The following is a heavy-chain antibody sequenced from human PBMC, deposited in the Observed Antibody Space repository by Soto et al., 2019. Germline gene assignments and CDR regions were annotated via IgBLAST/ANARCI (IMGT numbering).Heavy chain of an antibody. CDR3: ARQLAAAGIPFDY. CDR1: GYSFSSYW. J-gene: IGHJ4*02. D-gene: IGHD6-13*01. V-gene: IGHV5-51*01. CDR2: IYPGDSDT. Sequence: PGESLKISCKGSGYSFSSYWIGWVRQMPGKGLAWMGIIYPGDSDTRYSPSFQGQVALSADKSLSTAYLQWSSLKASDTALYYCARQLAAAGIPFDYWGQGTLGTFSS.